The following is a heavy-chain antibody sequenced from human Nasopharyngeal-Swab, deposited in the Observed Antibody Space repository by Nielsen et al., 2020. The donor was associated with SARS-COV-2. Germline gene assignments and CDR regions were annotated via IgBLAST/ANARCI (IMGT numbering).Heavy chain of an antibody. Sequence: LSLTCAASGFSFRSYGMHWVLQAPGKGLAWVAVISYDGSNKDYADSVKGRFTISRDNSKNTLYLQTNSLRADDTAVYYCARGTIFGVVKRGPWDYYGMDVWGQGTTVTVSS. CDR3: ARGTIFGVVKRGPWDYYGMDV. D-gene: IGHD3-3*01. CDR1: GFSFRSYG. V-gene: IGHV3-30*03. J-gene: IGHJ6*02. CDR2: ISYDGSNK.